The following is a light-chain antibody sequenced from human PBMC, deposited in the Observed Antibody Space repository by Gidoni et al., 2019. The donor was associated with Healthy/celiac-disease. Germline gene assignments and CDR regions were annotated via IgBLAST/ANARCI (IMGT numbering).Light chain of an antibody. CDR1: QSVSSY. CDR3: QQRSNWPPVFT. J-gene: IGKJ3*01. V-gene: IGKV3-11*01. CDR2: DAS. Sequence: EIVLTKSPATLSLSPGERAILSCRASQSVSSYLAWYQQKPGQAPRLLIYDASNRATGIPARFSGSGSGTDFTLPISSLEPEDFAVYYCQQRSNWPPVFTFXPXTKVDIK.